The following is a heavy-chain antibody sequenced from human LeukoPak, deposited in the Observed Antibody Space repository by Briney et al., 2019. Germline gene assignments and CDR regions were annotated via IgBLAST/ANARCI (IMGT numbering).Heavy chain of an antibody. D-gene: IGHD3-3*01. Sequence: ASVKVSCKVSGYTLTELSMHWVRQAPGKGLEWMGGFDPEDGETIYAQKFQGRVTMTEDTSTDTAYMELTSLTSEDTAVYYCARLEREAEYDFSRWVYYYYMDVWGKGTTVSVSS. J-gene: IGHJ6*03. CDR1: GYTLTELS. CDR3: ARLEREAEYDFSRWVYYYYMDV. V-gene: IGHV1-24*01. CDR2: FDPEDGET.